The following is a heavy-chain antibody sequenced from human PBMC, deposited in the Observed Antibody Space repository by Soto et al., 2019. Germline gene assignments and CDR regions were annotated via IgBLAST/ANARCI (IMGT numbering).Heavy chain of an antibody. CDR1: GFTFSSYG. CDR3: AKDRGPGARIWFGELLRGPY. D-gene: IGHD3-10*01. CDR2: ISYDGSNK. V-gene: IGHV3-30*18. Sequence: QVQLVESGGGVVQPGRSLRLSCAASGFTFSSYGMHWVRQAPGKGLEWVAVISYDGSNKYYADSVKGRFTISRDNSKNTLYLQMNSLRAEDTAVYYCAKDRGPGARIWFGELLRGPYWGQGTLVTVSS. J-gene: IGHJ4*02.